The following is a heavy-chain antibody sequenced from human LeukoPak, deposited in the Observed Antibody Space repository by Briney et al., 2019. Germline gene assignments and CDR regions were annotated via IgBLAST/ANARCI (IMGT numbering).Heavy chain of an antibody. D-gene: IGHD5-18*01. J-gene: IGHJ4*02. CDR2: IYPGDSDT. Sequence: GESLKISCKDSGYSFTSYWIGWVRQMPGKGLEWMGIIYPGDSDTRYSPPFQGQVTISADKSISTAYLQWSSLKASDTAMYYCARLRYSYGYPLNYWGQGTLVTVSS. CDR1: GYSFTSYW. CDR3: ARLRYSYGYPLNY. V-gene: IGHV5-51*01.